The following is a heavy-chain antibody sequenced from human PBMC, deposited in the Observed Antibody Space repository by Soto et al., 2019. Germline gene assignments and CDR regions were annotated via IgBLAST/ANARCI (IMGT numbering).Heavy chain of an antibody. CDR2: ISGSGGST. CDR1: GFTFSSYA. CDR3: AKAQWEIRYYYYGMDV. D-gene: IGHD1-26*01. J-gene: IGHJ6*02. Sequence: GVSLRLSCAASGFTFSSYAMSWVRQAPGKGLEWVSAISGSGGSTYYADSVKGRLTISRDNSKNTLYLQMNSLRAEDTAVYYCAKAQWEIRYYYYGMDVWGQGTTVNVSS. V-gene: IGHV3-23*01.